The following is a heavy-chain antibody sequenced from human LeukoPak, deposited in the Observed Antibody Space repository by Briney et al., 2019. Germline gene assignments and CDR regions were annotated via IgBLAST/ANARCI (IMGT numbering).Heavy chain of an antibody. V-gene: IGHV3-21*01. J-gene: IGHJ4*02. CDR2: IISSNSYI. CDR1: GFTFSSYS. D-gene: IGHD6-19*01. Sequence: PGGSLRLSCAASGFTFSSYSINWVRQAPGKGLEWVSSIISSNSYIYNADSVKGRFTISRDKAKNSLYLQMNSLRAEDTAVYYCARDQGLLVVAGRCGYWGQGTLVTVSS. CDR3: ARDQGLLVVAGRCGY.